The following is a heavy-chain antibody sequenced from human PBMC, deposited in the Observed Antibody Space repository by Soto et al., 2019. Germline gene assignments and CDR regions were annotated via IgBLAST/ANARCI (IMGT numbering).Heavy chain of an antibody. Sequence: QVQLVQSGAEVKKPGSSVKVSCKASGGTFSSYAISWVRQSPGQGLEWMGWIIPIFGTANYAQKFQGRVTITADESTSTAYMELSSLRSEDTAVYYCARERGGYCSSPSCPFDYWGQGTLVTVSS. CDR1: GGTFSSYA. CDR2: IIPIFGTA. V-gene: IGHV1-69*01. CDR3: ARERGGYCSSPSCPFDY. D-gene: IGHD2-2*01. J-gene: IGHJ4*02.